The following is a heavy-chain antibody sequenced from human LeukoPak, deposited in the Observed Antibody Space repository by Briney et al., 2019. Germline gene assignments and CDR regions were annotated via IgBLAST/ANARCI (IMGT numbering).Heavy chain of an antibody. D-gene: IGHD3-10*01. CDR1: GYSFSRYG. CDR3: ARDLEMVRGVRSDY. CDR2: ISTYNGNT. Sequence: ASVKVSCKASGYSFSRYGISWVRQAPGQGLEWMGWISTYNGNTNYAQKFQGRVTMTTDTSTNTAYMELRSLRSDDTAVYYCARDLEMVRGVRSDYWGQGTLVTVSS. V-gene: IGHV1-18*01. J-gene: IGHJ4*02.